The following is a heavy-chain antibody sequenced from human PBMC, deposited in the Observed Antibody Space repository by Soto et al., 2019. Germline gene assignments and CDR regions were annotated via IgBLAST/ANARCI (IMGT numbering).Heavy chain of an antibody. J-gene: IGHJ6*02. CDR2: IRPDGSEQ. V-gene: IGHV3-7*01. Sequence: GGSLRLSCAASEFTFDKYYMTWVRQAPGKGPEWVANIRPDGSEQYYVDSVKGRFTISRDNANNSLYLQMNSLRAEDTAVYFCARGNWNYYYGFDVWGQGTTVTVSS. CDR3: ARGNWNYYYGFDV. D-gene: IGHD1-20*01. CDR1: EFTFDKYY.